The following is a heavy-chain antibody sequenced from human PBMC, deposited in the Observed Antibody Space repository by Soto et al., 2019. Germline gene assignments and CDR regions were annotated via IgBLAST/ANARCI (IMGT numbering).Heavy chain of an antibody. V-gene: IGHV1-69*13. CDR3: ARFGTYYDYVWGSYRYTDYYYGMDV. Sequence: SVKVSCKASGGTFSSYAISWVRQAPGQGLEWMGGIIPIFGTANYAQKFQGRVTITADESTSTAYMELSGLRSEDTAVYYCARFGTYYDYVWGSYRYTDYYYGMDVWG. J-gene: IGHJ6*02. CDR1: GGTFSSYA. D-gene: IGHD3-16*02. CDR2: IIPIFGTA.